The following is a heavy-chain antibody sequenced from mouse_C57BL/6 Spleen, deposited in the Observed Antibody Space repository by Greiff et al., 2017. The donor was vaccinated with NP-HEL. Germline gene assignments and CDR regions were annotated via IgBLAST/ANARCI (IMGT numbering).Heavy chain of an antibody. V-gene: IGHV1-53*01. J-gene: IGHJ3*01. CDR2: INPSNGGT. Sequence: QVQLQQPGTELVKPGASVKLSCKASGYTFTSYWMHWVKQRPGQGLEWIGNINPSNGGTNYNEKFKSKATLTVDKSSSTAYMQLSSLTSDDSAVYYCARSSHYYGSSYDWFAYWGQGTLVTVSA. CDR1: GYTFTSYW. D-gene: IGHD1-1*01. CDR3: ARSSHYYGSSYDWFAY.